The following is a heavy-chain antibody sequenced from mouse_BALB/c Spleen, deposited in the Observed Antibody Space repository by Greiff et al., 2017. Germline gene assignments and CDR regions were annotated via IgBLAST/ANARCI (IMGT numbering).Heavy chain of an antibody. CDR3: ARSYCGSSYWYFDV. CDR2: ISSGSSTI. J-gene: IGHJ1*01. V-gene: IGHV5-17*02. Sequence: EVQRVESGGGLVQPGGSRKLSCAASGFTFSSFGMHWVRQAPEKGLEWVAYISSGSSTIYYADTVKGRFTISRDNPKNTLFLQMTSLRSADTAMYYCARSYCGSSYWYFDVWGAGTTVTVSS. CDR1: GFTFSSFG. D-gene: IGHD1-1*01.